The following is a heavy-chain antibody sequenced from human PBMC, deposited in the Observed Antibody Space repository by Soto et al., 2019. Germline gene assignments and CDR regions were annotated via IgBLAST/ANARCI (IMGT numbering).Heavy chain of an antibody. CDR3: ARDLGDSSGYYSTNWFDP. Sequence: SVKVSCKASGYTFTSYGISGVRQAPGQELEWMGWISAYNGNTNYAQKLQGRVTMTTATSTSTAYMELRSLRSDDTAVYYCARDLGDSSGYYSTNWFDPWGQGTLVTVSS. CDR2: ISAYNGNT. J-gene: IGHJ5*02. V-gene: IGHV1-18*01. CDR1: GYTFTSYG. D-gene: IGHD3-22*01.